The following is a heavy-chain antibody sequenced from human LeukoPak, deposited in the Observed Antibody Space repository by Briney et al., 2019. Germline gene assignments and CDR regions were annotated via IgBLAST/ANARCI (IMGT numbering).Heavy chain of an antibody. CDR1: GFTVSSNY. Sequence: TGGSLRLSCAASGFTVSSNYMNWVRQAPGKGLEWVSVINSGGSTFYADSVEGRFTISRDNSNNTLYLQMNSLRAEDTAMYYCAREYYDNSGGEDAFDIWGPGTMVTVSS. J-gene: IGHJ3*02. CDR3: AREYYDNSGGEDAFDI. V-gene: IGHV3-53*01. CDR2: INSGGST. D-gene: IGHD3-22*01.